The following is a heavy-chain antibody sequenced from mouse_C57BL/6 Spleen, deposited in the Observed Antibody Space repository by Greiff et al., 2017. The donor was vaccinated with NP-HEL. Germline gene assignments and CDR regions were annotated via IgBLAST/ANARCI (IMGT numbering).Heavy chain of an antibody. J-gene: IGHJ3*01. CDR2: IYPGDGDT. Sequence: QVQLQQSGAELVKPGASVKISCKASGYAFSSYWMNWVKQRPGKGLEWIGQIYPGDGDTNYNGKFKGKATLTADKSSSTAYMQLSSLTSEDSAVYFCATHDYDYDLDAYWGQGTLVTVSA. CDR1: GYAFSSYW. CDR3: ATHDYDYDLDAY. V-gene: IGHV1-80*01. D-gene: IGHD2-4*01.